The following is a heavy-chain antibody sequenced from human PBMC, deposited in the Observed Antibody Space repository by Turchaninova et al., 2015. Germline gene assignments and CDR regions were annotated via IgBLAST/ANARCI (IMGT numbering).Heavy chain of an antibody. J-gene: IGHJ4*02. CDR2: ISGCVGTN. CDR1: GFTFSSYA. CDR3: AKSLPPRSGGSCYDY. D-gene: IGHD2-15*01. V-gene: IGHV3-23*01. Sequence: EVQLLESGGGLVQPGGYLRLSCAASGFTFSSYAMSWVRQAPGKGLEWVSAISGCVGTNYDADAGKGRFTTSRESPKSTLYPQMNSRSAEDTAVYYWAKSLPPRSGGSCYDYWGQGTLVTVSS.